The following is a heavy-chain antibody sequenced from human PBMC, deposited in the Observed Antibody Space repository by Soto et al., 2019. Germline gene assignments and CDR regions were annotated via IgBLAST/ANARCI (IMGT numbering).Heavy chain of an antibody. D-gene: IGHD1-7*01. Sequence: ASVKVSCKTSGYIFTNYGISWVRQAPGQGLEWMGWINVNGGNTNYAQNLQGRVILTTGTSTSTAYMELWSLTSDDTAVYYCARDWNYIFDYWGQGSLVTVSS. CDR2: INVNGGNT. J-gene: IGHJ4*02. CDR1: GYIFTNYG. CDR3: ARDWNYIFDY. V-gene: IGHV1-18*01.